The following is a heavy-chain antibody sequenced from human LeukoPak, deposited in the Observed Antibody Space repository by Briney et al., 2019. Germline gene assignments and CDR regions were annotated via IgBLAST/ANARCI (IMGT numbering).Heavy chain of an antibody. CDR2: ILSDGSIQ. CDR1: GFTFCTYA. Sequence: PGGSLRLSCAASGFTFCTYAMHWVRQAPGKGLEWVAVILSDGSIQNTADSVRGRFIIYRDNSKNTLFLQMNRLRTEDTAVYYCARGAILGGYNLIDDWGQGTLVTVSS. CDR3: ARGAILGGYNLIDD. V-gene: IGHV3-30*04. D-gene: IGHD1-26*01. J-gene: IGHJ4*02.